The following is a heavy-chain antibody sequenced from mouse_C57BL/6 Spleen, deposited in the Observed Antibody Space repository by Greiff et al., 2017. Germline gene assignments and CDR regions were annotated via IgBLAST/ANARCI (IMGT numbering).Heavy chain of an antibody. D-gene: IGHD3-2*02. V-gene: IGHV1-55*01. CDR3: ARDPIDSSGSCFAY. J-gene: IGHJ3*01. Sequence: QVQLQQPGAELVKPGASVKMSCKASGYTFTSYWITWVKPRPGQGLEWIGDIYPGSGSTNYNEKFKSKATLTVDTSSSTAYMQLSSLTSEDSAVYYCARDPIDSSGSCFAYWGQGTLVTVSA. CDR2: IYPGSGST. CDR1: GYTFTSYW.